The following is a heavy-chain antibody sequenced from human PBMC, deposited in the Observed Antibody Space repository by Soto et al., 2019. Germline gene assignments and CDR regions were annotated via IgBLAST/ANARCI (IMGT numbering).Heavy chain of an antibody. CDR1: GGSISSGGYS. CDR3: AREELGYCSSTSCSNWFDP. D-gene: IGHD2-2*01. Sequence: SETLSLTCAVSGGSISSGGYSWSWIRQPPGKGLEWIGYIYHSGSTYYNPSLKSRVTISVDRSKNQFSLKLSSVTAADTAVYYCAREELGYCSSTSCSNWFDPWGQGTLVIVSS. V-gene: IGHV4-30-2*01. CDR2: IYHSGST. J-gene: IGHJ5*02.